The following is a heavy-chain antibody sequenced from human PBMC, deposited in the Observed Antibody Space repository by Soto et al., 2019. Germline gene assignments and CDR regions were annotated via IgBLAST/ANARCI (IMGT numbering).Heavy chain of an antibody. CDR3: AKNDFWTLYNTGLDS. CDR2: ISGSGGDT. V-gene: IGHV3-23*01. CDR1: GFTFTSYA. Sequence: GGSLRLSCSASGFTFTSYAMSWVRQAPGKGLEWVSGISGSGGDTKNADSVKGRFTISRDNFKNMLYLQMNSLRAEDTAVYYCAKNDFWTLYNTGLDSWGPGTLVTVSS. J-gene: IGHJ4*02. D-gene: IGHD3-3*01.